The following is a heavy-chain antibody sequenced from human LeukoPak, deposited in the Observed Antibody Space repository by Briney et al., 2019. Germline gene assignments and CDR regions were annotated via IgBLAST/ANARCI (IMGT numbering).Heavy chain of an antibody. CDR3: ARHVEMATTDNWFDP. CDR1: GFTFSSYS. Sequence: GGSLRLSCAASGFTFSSYSMNWVRQAPGKGLEWVSSISSSSSYIYYADSVKGRFTISRDNAKNSLYLQMNSLRAEDTAVYYCARHVEMATTDNWFDPWGQGTLVTVSS. J-gene: IGHJ5*02. V-gene: IGHV3-21*01. CDR2: ISSSSSYI. D-gene: IGHD5-24*01.